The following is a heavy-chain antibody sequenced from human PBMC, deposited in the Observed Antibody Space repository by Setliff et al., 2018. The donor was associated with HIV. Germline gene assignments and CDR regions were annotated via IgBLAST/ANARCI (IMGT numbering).Heavy chain of an antibody. J-gene: IGHJ6*03. V-gene: IGHV1-69*13. Sequence: VASVKVSCKASGGTFSSYAISWVRQAPGQGLEWMGGIIPLFNTPTYAQNFQGRVTIAADEYTNAAYMELSRLRFEDTAVYYCARTSAGARGLGLTYFYYMDGWGQGTTVTVSS. CDR1: GGTFSSYA. CDR2: IIPLFNTP. CDR3: ARTSAGARGLGLTYFYYMDG. D-gene: IGHD6-19*01.